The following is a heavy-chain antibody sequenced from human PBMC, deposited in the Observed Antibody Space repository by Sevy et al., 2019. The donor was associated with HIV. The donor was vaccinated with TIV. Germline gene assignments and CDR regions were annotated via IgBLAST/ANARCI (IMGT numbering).Heavy chain of an antibody. J-gene: IGHJ5*02. CDR1: GFTFRRHA. CDR2: IGGSGGSGGTT. V-gene: IGHV3-23*01. CDR3: AKDLDYDILTGPWDS. Sequence: WGCLRLSCVASGFTFRRHAMSWLRQAPGKGLEWLSGIGGSGGSGGTTFYADSVRGRIAISRDNSKNTVYLQINSLGVEDTAVYYCAKDLDYDILTGPWDSWGQGTLVTVSS. D-gene: IGHD3-9*01.